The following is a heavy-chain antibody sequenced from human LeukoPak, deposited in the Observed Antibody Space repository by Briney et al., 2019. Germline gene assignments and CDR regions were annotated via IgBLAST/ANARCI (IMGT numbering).Heavy chain of an antibody. Sequence: SETLSLTCTVSGGSISSYYWSWIRQPPGKGLEWIGYIYYSGSTNHNPSLKSRVTISVDTSKNQFSLKLSSVTAADTAVYYCARAMVYVGATSRGNWLDPWGQGTLVTVSS. J-gene: IGHJ5*02. D-gene: IGHD1-26*01. CDR2: IYYSGST. CDR1: GGSISSYY. V-gene: IGHV4-59*01. CDR3: ARAMVYVGATSRGNWLDP.